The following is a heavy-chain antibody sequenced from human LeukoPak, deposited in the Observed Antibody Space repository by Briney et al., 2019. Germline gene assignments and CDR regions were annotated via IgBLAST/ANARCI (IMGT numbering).Heavy chain of an antibody. Sequence: GGSLRLSCSASGFTFNTAGMHWVRQAPGKGLDYISSINKIGTTTYYADSVKNRFTISRDNSNNTLYLQMTRLRAEDTAIYYCVNDRGNSGWSPFAFWGQGTLVTVSS. D-gene: IGHD6-19*01. V-gene: IGHV3-64D*06. CDR3: VNDRGNSGWSPFAF. CDR1: GFTFNTAG. J-gene: IGHJ4*02. CDR2: INKIGTTT.